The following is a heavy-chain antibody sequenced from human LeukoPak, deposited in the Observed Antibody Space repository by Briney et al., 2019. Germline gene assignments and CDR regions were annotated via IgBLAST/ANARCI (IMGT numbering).Heavy chain of an antibody. J-gene: IGHJ4*02. CDR3: ARGGRSSGGYLYNFDY. V-gene: IGHV3-53*01. Sequence: GGSLRLSCAASGFTVSSNYMSWVRQAPGKGLEWVSVIYSGGSSYYADPVKGRFTLSRDNSKNTLYLQMNSLRAEDTAVYYCARGGRSSGGYLYNFDYWGQGTLVTVSS. CDR1: GFTVSSNY. CDR2: IYSGGSS. D-gene: IGHD1-26*01.